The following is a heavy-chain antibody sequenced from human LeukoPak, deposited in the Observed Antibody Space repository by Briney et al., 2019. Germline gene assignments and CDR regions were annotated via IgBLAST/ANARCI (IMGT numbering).Heavy chain of an antibody. J-gene: IGHJ4*02. Sequence: SETLSLTCTVSGDSMTNYHWTWIRQPPGKELGWIGSISYSGTTNYNPSLKSRVTMSVDTSKSQFSLKLNPVTAADTAFYYCARSGLVRGVSTWGQGTLVTVSS. CDR2: ISYSGTT. V-gene: IGHV4-59*01. CDR3: ARSGLVRGVST. CDR1: GDSMTNYH. D-gene: IGHD3-10*01.